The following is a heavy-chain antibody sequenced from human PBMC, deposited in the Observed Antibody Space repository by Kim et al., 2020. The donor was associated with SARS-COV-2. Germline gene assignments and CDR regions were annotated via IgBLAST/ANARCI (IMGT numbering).Heavy chain of an antibody. CDR3: ARTGSSWDFDY. V-gene: IGHV3-48*03. D-gene: IGHD6-13*01. J-gene: IGHJ4*02. Sequence: IYYADSVKGRFTISRDNAKNSLYLQMNSLRAEDTAVYYCARTGSSWDFDYWGQGTLVTVSS. CDR2: I.